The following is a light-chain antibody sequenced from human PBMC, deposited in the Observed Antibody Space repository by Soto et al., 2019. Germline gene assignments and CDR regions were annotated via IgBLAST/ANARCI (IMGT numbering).Light chain of an antibody. CDR1: QNIINY. J-gene: IGKJ1*01. CDR2: DVS. V-gene: IGKV3-11*01. Sequence: IVLTQSPATLSLSPGKIATLSCSASQNIINYLIWYQQKPGQAPRLLIYDVSNRATGIPARFSGSGSGTDFTLTISSLEPEDFAVYYCQQRSNWPRTFGQGTKVDIK. CDR3: QQRSNWPRT.